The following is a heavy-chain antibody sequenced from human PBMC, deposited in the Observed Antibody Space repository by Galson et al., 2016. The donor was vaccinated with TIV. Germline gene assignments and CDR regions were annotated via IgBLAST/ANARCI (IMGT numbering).Heavy chain of an antibody. CDR3: ASGWGLGIVATLFDK. J-gene: IGHJ4*02. CDR1: GFTFSDYY. CDR2: IGHSGNSI. V-gene: IGHV3-11*04. Sequence: SLRLSCAASGFTFSDYYMNWIRQAPGKGLEWVSFIGHSGNSIYYADSVKGRFTISRDNAKNLLYLQMNSLRAEDTAVYYCASGWGLGIVATLFDKWGQGTLVTVSS. D-gene: IGHD2-21*01.